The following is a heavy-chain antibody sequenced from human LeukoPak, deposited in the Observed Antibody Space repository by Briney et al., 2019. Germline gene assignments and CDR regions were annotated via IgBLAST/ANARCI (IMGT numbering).Heavy chain of an antibody. CDR2: INHSGST. CDR3: ARFGGSYYYDSSGYYGADY. D-gene: IGHD3-22*01. V-gene: IGHV4-34*01. J-gene: IGHJ4*02. Sequence: SETLSLTCAVYGGSFSGYYWSWIRQPPGKGLEWIGEINHSGSTNYNPSLKSRVTISVDTSKNQFSLKLSSVTAADTAVYYCARFGGSYYYDSSGYYGADYWGQGTLVTVSS. CDR1: GGSFSGYY.